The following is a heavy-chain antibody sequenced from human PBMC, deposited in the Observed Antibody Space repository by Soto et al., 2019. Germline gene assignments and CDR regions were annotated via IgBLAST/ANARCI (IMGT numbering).Heavy chain of an antibody. CDR3: ARQRTSVVTQAYFDV. CDR1: GDSINSRSYY. J-gene: IGHJ4*02. D-gene: IGHD2-21*02. V-gene: IGHV4-39*01. Sequence: SETLSLTCTVTGDSINSRSYYWGWIRQPPGKGLEWIGSIYYSGRTYNNPSLRSRVSMSIDTSKDQFSLKLKSVTAADTALYFCARQRTSVVTQAYFDVWGPVSLVTVSS. CDR2: IYYSGRT.